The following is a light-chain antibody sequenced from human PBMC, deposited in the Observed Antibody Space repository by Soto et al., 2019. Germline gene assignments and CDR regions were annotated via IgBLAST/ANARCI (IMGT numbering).Light chain of an antibody. V-gene: IGKV2-28*01. CDR1: QSLLQRSGYHY. J-gene: IGKJ1*01. Sequence: DIVLTQSPLSLPVTPGEPASISCRSSQSLLQRSGYHYLDRYLQKPGQSPQLLIYLGSNRATGVPDRFSGSGSGTDFTLKISRVEAEDVGVYYCLHALQPPPAFGQGTKVEIK. CDR3: LHALQPPPA. CDR2: LGS.